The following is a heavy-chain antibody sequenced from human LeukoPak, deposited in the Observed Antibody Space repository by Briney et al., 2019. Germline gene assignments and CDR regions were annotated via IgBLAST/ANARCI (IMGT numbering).Heavy chain of an antibody. CDR2: IDHSGST. CDR1: GGSFSGYY. CDR3: ARGAFGVLLSAFDI. J-gene: IGHJ3*02. Sequence: SETLSLTCTVFGGSFSGYYWSWIRQPPGKGLEWIGEIDHSGSTNYNPSLKSRVTLSVDTSKNQISLRLGSVTAADTAVYWCARGAFGVLLSAFDIWGQGTMVTVSS. D-gene: IGHD3-3*01. V-gene: IGHV4-34*01.